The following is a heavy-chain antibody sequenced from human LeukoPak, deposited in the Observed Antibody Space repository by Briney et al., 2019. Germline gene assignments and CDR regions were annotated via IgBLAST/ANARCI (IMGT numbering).Heavy chain of an antibody. CDR3: ARDWNYGFDY. D-gene: IGHD1-7*01. V-gene: IGHV3-7*01. J-gene: IGHJ4*02. CDR1: GFTFSKTW. CDR2: IKVDGRER. Sequence: GGSLRLSCAASGFTFSKTWMSGVRQAPGKGLEWVANIKVDGRERYYLDSVKGRFTISRDNAKNSLYLQMNSLRAEDTAIYYCARDWNYGFDYWGQGTLVTVSS.